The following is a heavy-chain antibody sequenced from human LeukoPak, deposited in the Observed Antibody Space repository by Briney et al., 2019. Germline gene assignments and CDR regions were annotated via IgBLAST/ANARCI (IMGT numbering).Heavy chain of an antibody. V-gene: IGHV1-69*05. CDR3: ASVLYSSSLEDY. CDR2: IIPIFGTA. J-gene: IGHJ4*02. Sequence: GSSVKVSCKASGGTFSSYAISWVRQAPGQGLEWMGRIIPIFGTANYAQKFQGRVTITTDESTSTAYMELSSLRSEDTAVYYCASVLYSSSLEDYWGQGTLVTVSS. D-gene: IGHD6-13*01. CDR1: GGTFSSYA.